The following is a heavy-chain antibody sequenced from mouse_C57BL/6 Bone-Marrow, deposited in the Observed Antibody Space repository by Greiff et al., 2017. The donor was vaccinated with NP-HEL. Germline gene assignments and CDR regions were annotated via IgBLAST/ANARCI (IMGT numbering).Heavy chain of an antibody. CDR2: ISYSGST. D-gene: IGHD2-4*01. Sequence: EVQLQESGPGMVKPSQSLSLTCTVTGYSITSGYDWHWIRHFPGNKLEWMGYISYSGSTNYNPSLKSRISITHDTSKNHFFLKLNSVTTEDTATYYCAREGNDYDGDYYAMDYWGQGTSVTVSS. CDR3: AREGNDYDGDYYAMDY. CDR1: GYSITSGYD. V-gene: IGHV3-1*01. J-gene: IGHJ4*01.